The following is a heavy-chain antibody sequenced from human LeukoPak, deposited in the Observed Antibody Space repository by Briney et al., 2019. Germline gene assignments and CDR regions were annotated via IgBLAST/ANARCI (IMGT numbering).Heavy chain of an antibody. Sequence: PSETLSLTCTVSGYSISSGNYWGWIRQPPGKGPEWIGSIYHSGSTYYNPSLKSRVSISVDTSKNQFSLRLSSVTAADTAVYYCARQEGIARGFFDYWGQGTLVTVSS. D-gene: IGHD6-13*01. CDR1: GYSISSGNY. CDR3: ARQEGIARGFFDY. J-gene: IGHJ4*02. CDR2: IYHSGST. V-gene: IGHV4-38-2*02.